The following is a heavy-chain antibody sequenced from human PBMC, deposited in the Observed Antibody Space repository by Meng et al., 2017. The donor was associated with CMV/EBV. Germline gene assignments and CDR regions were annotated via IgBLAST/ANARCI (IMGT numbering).Heavy chain of an antibody. CDR3: ARGVKSGYSGYDLAVYYFDY. J-gene: IGHJ4*02. D-gene: IGHD5-12*01. Sequence: GGSLRLSCAASGFTFSSYWMSWVRQAPGKGLEWVANIKQDGSEKYYVDSVKGRFTISRDNAKNSLYLQMNGLRAEDTAVYYCARGVKSGYSGYDLAVYYFDYWGQGTLVTVSS. CDR1: GFTFSSYW. V-gene: IGHV3-7*01. CDR2: IKQDGSEK.